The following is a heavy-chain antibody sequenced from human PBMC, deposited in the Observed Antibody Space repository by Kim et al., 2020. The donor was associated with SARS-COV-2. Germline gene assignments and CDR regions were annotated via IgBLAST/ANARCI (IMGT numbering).Heavy chain of an antibody. J-gene: IGHJ4*02. CDR3: ARTSGSYLDY. CDR2: NT. D-gene: IGHD1-26*01. V-gene: IGHV1-18*01. Sequence: NTNYAQKLKGRVTMTTDTSTSTAYMELRSLRSDDTAVYYCARTSGSYLDYWGQGTLVTVSS.